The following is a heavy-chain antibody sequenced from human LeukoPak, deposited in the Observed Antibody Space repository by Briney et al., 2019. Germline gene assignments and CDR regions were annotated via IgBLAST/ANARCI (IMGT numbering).Heavy chain of an antibody. D-gene: IGHD2-8*02. J-gene: IGHJ4*02. V-gene: IGHV1-69*01. CDR1: GGTFSSYA. CDR2: IIPIFGTA. Sequence: SVKVSCKASGGTFSSYAINWVRQATGQGLEWMGGIIPIFGTANYAQKFQGRVTITADESTSAAYMELSSLRSEDTAVYYCARDSFDGWWSFDYWGQGTLVTVSS. CDR3: ARDSFDGWWSFDY.